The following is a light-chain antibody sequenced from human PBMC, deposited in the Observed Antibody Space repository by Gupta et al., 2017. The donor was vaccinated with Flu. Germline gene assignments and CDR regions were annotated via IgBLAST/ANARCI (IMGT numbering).Light chain of an antibody. CDR1: SDRYVGEYN. CDR3: MIWPSNAHVV. CDR2: YYSDSDK. J-gene: IGLJ2*01. V-gene: IGLV5-37*01. Sequence: TLTSDRYVGEYNMGGYQQKPGSPPKVLLFYYSDSDKGNGWGGPSRVSGSKEAAANTGVLLISGLQAEEEADYYCMIWPSNAHVVFGGGTKLAVL.